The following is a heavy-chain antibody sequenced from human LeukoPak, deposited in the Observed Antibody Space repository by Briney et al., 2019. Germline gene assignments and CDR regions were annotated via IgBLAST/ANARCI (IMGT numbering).Heavy chain of an antibody. Sequence: GGSLRLSCAASGFRISSYALHWVRQAPGKGLQYVSGISNGGSIDYANSVKGRFTISRDNSKNTLYLQMGSLRPEDMAVYYCARDFSYGSGFDYWGQGILVTVSS. CDR3: ARDFSYGSGFDY. J-gene: IGHJ4*02. CDR2: ISNGGSI. D-gene: IGHD5-18*01. V-gene: IGHV3-64*01. CDR1: GFRISSYA.